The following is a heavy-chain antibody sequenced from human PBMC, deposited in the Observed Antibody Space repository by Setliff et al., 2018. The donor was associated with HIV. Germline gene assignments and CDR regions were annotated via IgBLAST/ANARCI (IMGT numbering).Heavy chain of an antibody. J-gene: IGHJ1*01. CDR2: INPNSGGK. CDR3: ARDIGGWHETETEYFQY. Sequence: ASVKVSCKASGYTFTGYFIHWVRQAPGQGLALMGRINPNSGGKNYTQKFQGRVTMTRDTSISTAHTELISLISEDTAVYYCARDIGGWHETETEYFQYWGQGTLVTVSS. D-gene: IGHD6-19*01. V-gene: IGHV1-2*06. CDR1: GYTFTGYF.